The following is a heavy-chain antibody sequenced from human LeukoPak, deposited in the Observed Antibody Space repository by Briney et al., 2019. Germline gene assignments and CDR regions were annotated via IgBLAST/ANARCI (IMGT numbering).Heavy chain of an antibody. CDR1: GGSISSSSYY. J-gene: IGHJ4*02. D-gene: IGHD5-24*01. Sequence: SETLSLTCTVSGGSISSSSYYWGWIRQPPGKGLEWIGSIYYSGSTYYNPSLKCRVTISVDTSKNQFSLKLSSVTAADTAVYYCARPGDGYRFDYWGQGTLVTVSS. CDR2: IYYSGST. V-gene: IGHV4-39*01. CDR3: ARPGDGYRFDY.